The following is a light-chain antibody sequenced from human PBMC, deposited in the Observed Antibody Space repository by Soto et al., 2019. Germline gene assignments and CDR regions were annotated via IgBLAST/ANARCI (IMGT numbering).Light chain of an antibody. Sequence: DIQMTQSPSTLSASVGDRVTITCRASQSIDSWLAWYQHRPGKAPKLLSYDASTLESGVPSRFSGSGSGTEFTLTISSLQHADFATYYCQHYNTYPYTFGQGTKLAIK. CDR1: QSIDSW. V-gene: IGKV1-5*01. CDR3: QHYNTYPYT. J-gene: IGKJ2*01. CDR2: DAS.